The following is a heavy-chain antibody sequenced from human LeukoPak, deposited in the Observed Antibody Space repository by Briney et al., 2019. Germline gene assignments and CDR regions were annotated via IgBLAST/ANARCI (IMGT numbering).Heavy chain of an antibody. V-gene: IGHV3-30-3*01. D-gene: IGHD6-13*01. CDR1: GFTFSSYA. J-gene: IGHJ6*02. Sequence: PGGSLRLSCAASGFTFSSYAMHWVRQAPGKGLEWVAVISYDGSNKYYADSVKGRFTISRDNSKNTLYLQMNSLRAEDTAVYYCAREYSSSWRIYYYYGMDVWGQGTTVTVSS. CDR3: AREYSSSWRIYYYYGMDV. CDR2: ISYDGSNK.